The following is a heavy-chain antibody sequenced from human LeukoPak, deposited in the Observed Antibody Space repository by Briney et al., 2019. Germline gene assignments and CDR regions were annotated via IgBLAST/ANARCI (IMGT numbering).Heavy chain of an antibody. CDR1: GGTFSSYA. Sequence: GASVKVSCKASGGTFSSYAISWVRQAPGQGLEWMGGIIPIFGTANYAQKFQGRVTITADESTSTAYMELSSLRSEDTAVYYCARDLVPDIVVVPAATSPLIAFDIWGQGTMVTVSS. CDR3: ARDLVPDIVVVPAATSPLIAFDI. D-gene: IGHD2-2*01. V-gene: IGHV1-69*13. CDR2: IIPIFGTA. J-gene: IGHJ3*02.